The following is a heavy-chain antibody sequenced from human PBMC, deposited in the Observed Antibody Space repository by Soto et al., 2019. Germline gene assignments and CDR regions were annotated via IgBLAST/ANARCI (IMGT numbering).Heavy chain of an antibody. Sequence: PGRSLRLSCAASGFTFSSYAMSWVRQAPGKGLEWVSVISSSGGTTYSADSVKGRFTISRDNSRNTLYLQMNSLRAEDTAVYYCARSGPIGSSWYLFPEFDYWGQGTLVTVSS. CDR3: ARSGPIGSSWYLFPEFDY. CDR2: ISSSGGTT. J-gene: IGHJ4*02. CDR1: GFTFSSYA. V-gene: IGHV3-23*01. D-gene: IGHD6-13*01.